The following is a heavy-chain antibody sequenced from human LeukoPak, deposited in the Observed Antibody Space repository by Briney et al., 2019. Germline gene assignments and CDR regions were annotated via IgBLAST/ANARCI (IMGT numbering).Heavy chain of an antibody. D-gene: IGHD3-3*01. J-gene: IGHJ6*03. CDR3: ARSRRITIFGVVIIPNYYYYYMDV. Sequence: SVKVSCKASGGTFSSYAISWVRQAPGQGLEWMGGIIPIFGTANYAQKFQGRVTITADESTSTAYMELSSLRSEDTAVYYCARSRRITIFGVVIIPNYYYYYMDVWGKGTTVTVSS. V-gene: IGHV1-69*13. CDR1: GGTFSSYA. CDR2: IIPIFGTA.